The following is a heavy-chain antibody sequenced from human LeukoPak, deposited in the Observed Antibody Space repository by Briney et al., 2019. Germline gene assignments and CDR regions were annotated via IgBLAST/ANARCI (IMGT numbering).Heavy chain of an antibody. J-gene: IGHJ3*02. CDR1: GFVFSTSA. V-gene: IGHV3-30-3*01. CDR2: ISDDGNKK. D-gene: IGHD3-22*01. CDR3: ARALHDSSGYYSLGFDI. Sequence: GGPLRLSCAASGFVFSTSAMHWVRQAPGKGLQWVAAISDDGNKKYYVDSVKGRFTVSRDNSKNRLYLQMNTLRPEDTAVYYCARALHDSSGYYSLGFDIWGQGTLVTVSS.